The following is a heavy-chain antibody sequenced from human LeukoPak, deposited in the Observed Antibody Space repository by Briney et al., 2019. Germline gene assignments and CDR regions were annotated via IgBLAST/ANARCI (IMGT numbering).Heavy chain of an antibody. J-gene: IGHJ3*02. CDR2: IIPIFGTA. D-gene: IGHD3-3*01. CDR1: GGTFSSYA. V-gene: IGHV1-69*13. Sequence: ASVKVSCKASGGTFSSYAISWVRQAPGQGLEWMGGIIPIFGTANYAQKFQGRATITADESTSTAYMELSSLRSEDTAVYYCARVKNYDFWSGRQAFDIWGQGTMVTVSS. CDR3: ARVKNYDFWSGRQAFDI.